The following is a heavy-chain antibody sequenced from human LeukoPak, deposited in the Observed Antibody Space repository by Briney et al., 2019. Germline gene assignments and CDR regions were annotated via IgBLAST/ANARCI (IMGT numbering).Heavy chain of an antibody. CDR3: ARVTYYDSSGLIDY. CDR1: GYIFTGYY. V-gene: IGHV1-2*02. J-gene: IGHJ4*02. Sequence: ASVKVSCKASGYIFTGYYMHWVRQAPGQGLEWMGWINPNSGSTNYAQKFQGRVTMTRDTSTSTAYMELSRLRSDDTAVYYCARVTYYDSSGLIDYWGQGTLVTVSS. CDR2: INPNSGST. D-gene: IGHD3-22*01.